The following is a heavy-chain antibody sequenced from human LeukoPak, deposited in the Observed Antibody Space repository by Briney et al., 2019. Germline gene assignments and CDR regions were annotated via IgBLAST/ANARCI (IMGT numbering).Heavy chain of an antibody. CDR2: FDPEDGET. CDR3: ATSRSGWSYYYYYYYMDV. Sequence: ASVKVSCKVSGYTLTELSMHWVRQAPGKGLEWMGGFDPEDGETIYAQKFQGRVTMTEDTSTDTAYMELSSLRSEDTAAYYCATSRSGWSYYYYYYYMDVWGKGTTVTVSS. D-gene: IGHD3-10*01. J-gene: IGHJ6*03. CDR1: GYTLTELS. V-gene: IGHV1-24*01.